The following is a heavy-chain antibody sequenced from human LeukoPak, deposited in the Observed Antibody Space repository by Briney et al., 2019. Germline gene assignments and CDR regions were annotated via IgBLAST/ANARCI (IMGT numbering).Heavy chain of an antibody. D-gene: IGHD3-10*01. CDR1: AFTFSRYW. Sequence: GGSLILSCTASAFTFSRYWMSWVRQAPGKGLEWVANINQDGSEKYYLDSVRGRFTISRDNAENSLYLQMNSLRAEDTAVYYCARTRWFGELGANDAFDIWGQGTMVTVSS. J-gene: IGHJ3*02. CDR2: INQDGSEK. CDR3: ARTRWFGELGANDAFDI. V-gene: IGHV3-7*01.